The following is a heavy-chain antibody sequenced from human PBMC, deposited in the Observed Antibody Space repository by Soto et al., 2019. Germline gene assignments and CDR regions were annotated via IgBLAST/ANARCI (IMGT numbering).Heavy chain of an antibody. CDR1: GYTFTGYA. CDR2: INAGNGNT. CDR3: ARAPSGSYWSWFDP. D-gene: IGHD1-26*01. Sequence: ASVKVSCKASGYTFTGYAIHWVRQAPGQRLEWMGWINAGNGNTKNSQKLQGRLTITRDTSASTAYMELSSLRSEDTAVYYCARAPSGSYWSWFDPWGQGTLVTVSS. V-gene: IGHV1-3*01. J-gene: IGHJ5*02.